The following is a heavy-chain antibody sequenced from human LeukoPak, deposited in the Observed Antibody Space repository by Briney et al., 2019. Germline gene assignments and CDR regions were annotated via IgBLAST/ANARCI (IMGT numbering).Heavy chain of an antibody. D-gene: IGHD6-19*01. CDR3: ARGHPYSSGWFGYFDY. Sequence: SVKVSCKASGGTFSSYAISWVRQAPGQGLEWMGGIIPIFGTANYAQKFQGRVTITADKSTSTAYMELSSLRSEDTAVYYCARGHPYSSGWFGYFDYWGQGILVTVSS. J-gene: IGHJ4*02. CDR1: GGTFSSYA. CDR2: IIPIFGTA. V-gene: IGHV1-69*06.